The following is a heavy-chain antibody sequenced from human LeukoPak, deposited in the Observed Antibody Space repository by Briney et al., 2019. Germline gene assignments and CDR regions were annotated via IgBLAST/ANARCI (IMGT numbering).Heavy chain of an antibody. CDR1: GFTFNKYA. J-gene: IGHJ4*02. Sequence: GGSLRLSCAASGFTFNKYAMRWVRQAPGKGLEWVSTISGVGGSTYYAYYADSVRGRFTLSRDNSKNTLYLQMNSRRAEDTAIYYCARRSAAQAFDYWGQGTLVTVSS. D-gene: IGHD4-17*01. CDR2: ISGVGGSTYYA. V-gene: IGHV3-23*01. CDR3: ARRSAAQAFDY.